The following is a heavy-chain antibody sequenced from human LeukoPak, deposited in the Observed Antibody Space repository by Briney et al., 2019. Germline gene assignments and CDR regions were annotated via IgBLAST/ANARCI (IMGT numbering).Heavy chain of an antibody. CDR1: GLTFSTYP. CDR3: ARDGEEYDFWSGYIVYYMDV. D-gene: IGHD3-3*01. J-gene: IGHJ6*03. V-gene: IGHV3-23*01. Sequence: QPGGSLRLSCAASGLTFSTYPMTWVRQAPGKGLEWVSSISGSAITTYYADSVKGRFAISRDNAKNSLYLQMNSLRAEDTAVYYCARDGEEYDFWSGYIVYYMDVWGKGTTVTVSS. CDR2: ISGSAITT.